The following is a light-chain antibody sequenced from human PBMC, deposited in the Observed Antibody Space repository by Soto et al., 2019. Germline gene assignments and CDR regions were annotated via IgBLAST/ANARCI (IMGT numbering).Light chain of an antibody. CDR1: QSVSSN. Sequence: EIVITQSPATLSVSPGERATLSCRASQSVSSNLAWYQQKPGQAPRLLIYGASTRATGIPARFSGSGSGTEFTLTISSLQSEDFAVYYCQQYNNWPPAFGGGTEVEIK. V-gene: IGKV3-15*01. J-gene: IGKJ4*01. CDR2: GAS. CDR3: QQYNNWPPA.